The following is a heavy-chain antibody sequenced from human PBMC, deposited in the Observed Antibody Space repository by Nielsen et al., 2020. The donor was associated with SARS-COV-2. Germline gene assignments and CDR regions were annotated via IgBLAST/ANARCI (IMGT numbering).Heavy chain of an antibody. CDR2: IYYSGST. CDR3: ARDLAVADHLSAEYFHH. J-gene: IGHJ1*01. CDR1: GGSISSGGYY. V-gene: IGHV4-31*03. Sequence: SETLSLTCTVSGGSISSGGYYWSWIRQHPGKGLEWIGYIYYSGSTYYNPSLKSRVTISVDTSKNQFSLKLSSVTAADTAVYYCARDLAVADHLSAEYFHHWGQGTLVTVSS. D-gene: IGHD6-19*01.